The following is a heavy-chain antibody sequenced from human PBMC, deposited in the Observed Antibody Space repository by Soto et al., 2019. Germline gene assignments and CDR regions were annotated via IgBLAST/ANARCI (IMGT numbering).Heavy chain of an antibody. CDR1: GGTFSSYA. CDR2: IIPIFGTA. Sequence: GASVKVSCKASGGTFSSYAISWVRQAPGQGLEWMGGIIPIFGTANYAQKFQGRVTITADESTSTAYMELSSLRSEDTAVYYCAREGGAYCGGDCYPDAFDIWGQGTMVTVSS. D-gene: IGHD2-21*02. V-gene: IGHV1-69*13. CDR3: AREGGAYCGGDCYPDAFDI. J-gene: IGHJ3*02.